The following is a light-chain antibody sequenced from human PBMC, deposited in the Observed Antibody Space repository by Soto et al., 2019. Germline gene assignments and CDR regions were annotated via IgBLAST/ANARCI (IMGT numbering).Light chain of an antibody. J-gene: IGKJ4*01. V-gene: IGKV1-8*01. CDR3: QQYYSHPLT. Sequence: AIRMTQSPSSFSASTGDRVTITCRASQGISSYLAWYQQKPGKAPKLLIFAASTLQSGVPPRFSGSGSGTDFTLTISCLQSEDFATYYCQQYYSHPLTFGGGTKVEIK. CDR2: AAS. CDR1: QGISSY.